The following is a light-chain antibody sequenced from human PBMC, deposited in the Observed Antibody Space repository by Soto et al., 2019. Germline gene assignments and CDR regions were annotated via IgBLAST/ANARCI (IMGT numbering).Light chain of an antibody. Sequence: QSVLTQPASVSGSPGQSITLSCTGTSRDVGGYDYVSWYQQHPGKAPKLIISEVSNRPSGVSNRFSGSKSGNTASLTISGLQAEDEADYYCSSYSSSSIWVFGGGTQLTVL. J-gene: IGLJ3*02. CDR3: SSYSSSSIWV. CDR1: SRDVGGYDY. CDR2: EVS. V-gene: IGLV2-14*01.